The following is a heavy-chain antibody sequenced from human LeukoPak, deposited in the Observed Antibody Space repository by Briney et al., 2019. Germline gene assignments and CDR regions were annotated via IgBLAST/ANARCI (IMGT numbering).Heavy chain of an antibody. CDR1: GLSFSSYG. J-gene: IGHJ4*02. CDR2: ISGSGGRT. Sequence: GGSLRLSCAASGLSFSSYGMSWVRQAPGKGLEWVSTISGSGGRTYYADSVKGRFTISRDNSKNTMYLQMNSLIAEDTAVYYCAKDRGGYYDSSGYGFFDYWGQGTLVTVSS. V-gene: IGHV3-23*01. CDR3: AKDRGGYYDSSGYGFFDY. D-gene: IGHD3-22*01.